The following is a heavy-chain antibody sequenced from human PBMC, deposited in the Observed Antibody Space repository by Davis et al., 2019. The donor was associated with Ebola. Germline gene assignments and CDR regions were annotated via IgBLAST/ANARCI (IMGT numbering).Heavy chain of an antibody. CDR1: GYTFTSYA. D-gene: IGHD1-14*01. Sequence: ASVKVSCKASGYTFTSYAMHWVRQAPGQRLEWMGWINAGNGNTKYSQKFQGRVTITRDTSTSTAYMELSSLRSEDTAVYYCARVREPHYDYYGMDVWGQGTTVTVSS. CDR2: INAGNGNT. V-gene: IGHV1-3*01. J-gene: IGHJ6*02. CDR3: ARVREPHYDYYGMDV.